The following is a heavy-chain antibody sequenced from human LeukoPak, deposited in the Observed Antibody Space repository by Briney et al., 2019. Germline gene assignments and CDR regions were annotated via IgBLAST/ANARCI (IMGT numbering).Heavy chain of an antibody. V-gene: IGHV5-10-1*01. D-gene: IGHD3-22*01. Sequence: GESLKISCKGSGYIFTSYWINWVRQMARKGLEWMGLIDPSDSYTNYSPSFQGHVTISADKSISTAYLQWSSLKASDTAIYYCARMGTSGYYSHFDYWGQGTLVTVSS. J-gene: IGHJ4*02. CDR2: IDPSDSYT. CDR3: ARMGTSGYYSHFDY. CDR1: GYIFTSYW.